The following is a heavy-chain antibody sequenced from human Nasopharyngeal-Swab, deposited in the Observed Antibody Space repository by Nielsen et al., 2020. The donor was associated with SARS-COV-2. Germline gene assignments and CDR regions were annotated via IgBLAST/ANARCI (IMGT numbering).Heavy chain of an antibody. D-gene: IGHD4-11*01. CDR3: ARDLQDYGMDV. J-gene: IGHJ6*02. CDR1: GFRFSNYW. CDR2: INKDASEK. V-gene: IGHV3-7*03. Sequence: GESLKISCAGSGFRFSNYWMSWVRQAPGKGLEWVATINKDASEKYYMDSVKGRCTISRDNADNSVFLQLNSLRAEDTAVYYCARDLQDYGMDVWGQGTTVTVSS.